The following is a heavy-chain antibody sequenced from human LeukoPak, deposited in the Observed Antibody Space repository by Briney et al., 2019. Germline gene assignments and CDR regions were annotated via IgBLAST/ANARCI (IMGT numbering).Heavy chain of an antibody. Sequence: SETLSLTCTVPGGSISSSSYYWGWIRQPPGKGLEWIGSIYYSGSTYYNPSLKSRVTISVDTSKNQFSLKLSSVTAADTAVYYCARSSSWYKVEAYFDYWGQGTLVTVSS. J-gene: IGHJ4*02. CDR3: ARSSSWYKVEAYFDY. V-gene: IGHV4-39*01. D-gene: IGHD6-13*01. CDR2: IYYSGST. CDR1: GGSISSSSYY.